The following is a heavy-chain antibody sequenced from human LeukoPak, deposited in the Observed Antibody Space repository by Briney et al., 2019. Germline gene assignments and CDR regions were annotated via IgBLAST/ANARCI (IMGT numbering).Heavy chain of an antibody. V-gene: IGHV4-59*01. CDR1: GGSFSGYY. J-gene: IGHJ3*02. CDR2: IYYSGTT. D-gene: IGHD6-25*01. Sequence: SETLSLTCAVYGGSFSGYYWSWIRQPPGKGLEWIGYIYYSGTTNYNPSLKSRVTISVDTSKNQFSLKLSSVTAADTAVYYCAREGGSGAFDIWGQGTMVTVSS. CDR3: AREGGSGAFDI.